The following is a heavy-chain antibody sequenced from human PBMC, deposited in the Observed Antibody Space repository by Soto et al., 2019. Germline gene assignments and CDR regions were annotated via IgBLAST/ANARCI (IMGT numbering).Heavy chain of an antibody. J-gene: IGHJ3*02. Sequence: SVKVSFKASGGTFSSYAISWLRQAPGQGLEWMGGIIPIFGTANYAQKFQGRVTITADESTSTAYMELSSLRSEDTAVYYCARDGYYYDSSGHYSGAFDIWGQGTMVTVSS. CDR2: IIPIFGTA. D-gene: IGHD3-22*01. V-gene: IGHV1-69*13. CDR3: ARDGYYYDSSGHYSGAFDI. CDR1: GGTFSSYA.